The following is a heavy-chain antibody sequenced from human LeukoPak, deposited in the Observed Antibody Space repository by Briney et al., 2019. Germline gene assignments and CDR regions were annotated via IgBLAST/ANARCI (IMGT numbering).Heavy chain of an antibody. CDR1: GGSISSYY. J-gene: IGHJ5*02. CDR2: IYYSGST. V-gene: IGHV4-59*01. D-gene: IGHD3-10*01. CDR3: ARGQKRAYCGSGKAVPRQFDP. Sequence: SETLSLTCTVSGGSISSYYWSWIRQPPGKGLEWIGYIYYSGSTNYNPSLKSRVTISVDTSKNQFSLKLSSVTAADTAVYYCARGQKRAYCGSGKAVPRQFDPWGQGTLVTVSS.